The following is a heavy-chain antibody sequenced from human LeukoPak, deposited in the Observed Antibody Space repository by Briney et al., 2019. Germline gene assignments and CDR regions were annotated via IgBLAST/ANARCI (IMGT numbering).Heavy chain of an antibody. CDR3: ASSKRATVAFDI. Sequence: PGGSLRLSCAASGFNFNTYSMNWVRQAPGKGLEWISYISSSSRKIFYADSVRGRFTISRDNAKNSLYLQMNSLRAEDMALYYCASSKRATVAFDIWGQGTMVTVSS. CDR1: GFNFNTYS. CDR2: ISSSSRKI. D-gene: IGHD5-24*01. V-gene: IGHV3-48*04. J-gene: IGHJ3*02.